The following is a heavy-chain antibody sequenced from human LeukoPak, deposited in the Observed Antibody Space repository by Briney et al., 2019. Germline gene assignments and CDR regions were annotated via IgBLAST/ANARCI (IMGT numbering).Heavy chain of an antibody. CDR3: ARDPKRAISYGSGSHFDY. D-gene: IGHD3-10*01. J-gene: IGHJ4*02. CDR1: GFTLTNYA. V-gene: IGHV3-33*01. Sequence: PGGCLRLSCAASGFTLTNYAMHWLRQAPGKGLERGAIIWYDGINKYYADSVKGRFTISRDNSKNTLYLDMNSLTVEDTAVYYCARDPKRAISYGSGSHFDYWGQGTLVTVSS. CDR2: IWYDGINK.